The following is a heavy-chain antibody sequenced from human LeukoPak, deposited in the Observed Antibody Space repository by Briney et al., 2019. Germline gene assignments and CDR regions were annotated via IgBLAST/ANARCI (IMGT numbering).Heavy chain of an antibody. Sequence: HPGGSLRLSCAASGFTFSSYAMSWVRQAPGKGLEWVSAISGSGGSTYYADSVKGRFTISRDNSKNTLYLQMNSLRAEDTAVYYCAKDSQILSSGPVFGVVRTRGIDYWGQGTLVTVSS. CDR3: AKDSQILSSGPVFGVVRTRGIDY. V-gene: IGHV3-23*01. CDR2: ISGSGGST. D-gene: IGHD3-3*01. CDR1: GFTFSSYA. J-gene: IGHJ4*02.